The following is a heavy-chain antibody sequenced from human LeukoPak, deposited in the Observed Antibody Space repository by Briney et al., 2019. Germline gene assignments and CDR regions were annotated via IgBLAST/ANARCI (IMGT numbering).Heavy chain of an antibody. D-gene: IGHD2-2*01. J-gene: IGHJ4*02. CDR3: AKVRGSTSCLDY. Sequence: GGSLRLSCAASGFTFSSYAMSWVRQAPGRGLEWVSSITGSAGSTSYADSVKGRFTISRDNSKNTLYLQMNSLRAEDTAVYYCAKVRGSTSCLDYWGQGTLVTVSS. CDR2: ITGSAGST. V-gene: IGHV3-23*01. CDR1: GFTFSSYA.